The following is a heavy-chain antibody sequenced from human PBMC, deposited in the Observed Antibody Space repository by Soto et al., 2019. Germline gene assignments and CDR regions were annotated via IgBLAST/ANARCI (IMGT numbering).Heavy chain of an antibody. Sequence: GGSLRLSCAASGFSFRSHWITWVRQAPGKGLEWAANINQDGIEKHYVDSVKGRFTISRDNAKNSLYLQMNSVRAEDTAVYYCARDHEVPGISWDDLGQGILVPVCS. CDR3: ARDHEVPGISWDD. CDR2: INQDGIEK. V-gene: IGHV3-7*01. D-gene: IGHD3-10*01. CDR1: GFSFRSHW. J-gene: IGHJ4*02.